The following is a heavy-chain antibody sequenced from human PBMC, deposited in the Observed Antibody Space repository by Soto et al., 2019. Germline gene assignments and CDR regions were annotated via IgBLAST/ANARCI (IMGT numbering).Heavy chain of an antibody. CDR1: GYTFTTSG. CDR3: ARGYSYGSRYYFDY. D-gene: IGHD5-12*01. CDR2: ISTYNGNT. V-gene: IGHV1-18*01. Sequence: ASVKVSCKASGYTFTTSGITWVRQAPGQGLEWMGWISTYNGNTNYAQKLQGRVTLTTDTFTSTAYMEMRSLRSDDTAVYYCARGYSYGSRYYFDYWGQGTLVTVSS. J-gene: IGHJ4*02.